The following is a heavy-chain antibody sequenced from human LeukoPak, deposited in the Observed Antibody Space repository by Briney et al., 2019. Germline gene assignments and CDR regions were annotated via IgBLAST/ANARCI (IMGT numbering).Heavy chain of an antibody. CDR1: GFTFSSYG. V-gene: IGHV3-33*01. CDR3: ARDRDSSSWYPGWFDP. CDR2: IWYDGSNK. D-gene: IGHD6-13*01. J-gene: IGHJ5*02. Sequence: GGSLRLSCAASGFTFSSYGMHWVRQAPGKGLGWVAVIWYDGSNKYYADSVKGRFTISRDNSKNTLYLQMNSLRAEDTAVYYCARDRDSSSWYPGWFDPWGQETLVTVSS.